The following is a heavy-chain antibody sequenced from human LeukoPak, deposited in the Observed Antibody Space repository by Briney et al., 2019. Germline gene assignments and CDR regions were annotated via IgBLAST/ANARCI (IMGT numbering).Heavy chain of an antibody. V-gene: IGHV3-21*01. CDR2: ISGSGQYI. CDR1: GFTFNSFT. D-gene: IGHD3-16*01. CDR3: ARGGMMTMYY. J-gene: IGHJ4*02. Sequence: GGSLRLSCAASGFTFNSFTMNWVRQAPGKGLEWLSSISGSGQYIYYADSLKGRLTISRDNAKDSLYLQMNSLRAEDTAVYYCARGGMMTMYYWGQGTLVTVPS.